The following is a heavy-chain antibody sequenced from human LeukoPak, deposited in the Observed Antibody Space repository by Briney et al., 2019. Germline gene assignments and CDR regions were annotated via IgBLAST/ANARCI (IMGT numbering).Heavy chain of an antibody. CDR3: AREGPDRSGGSCYSHYYYGMDV. V-gene: IGHV3-33*05. D-gene: IGHD2-15*01. J-gene: IGHJ6*02. CDR2: MAYDGSNK. Sequence: AMAYDGSNKYYADSVKGRFTISRDNSKNTLYLQMNSLRAEDTAVYYCAREGPDRSGGSCYSHYYYGMDVWGQGTTVTVSS.